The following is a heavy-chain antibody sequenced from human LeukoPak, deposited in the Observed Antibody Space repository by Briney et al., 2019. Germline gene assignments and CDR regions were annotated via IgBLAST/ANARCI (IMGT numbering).Heavy chain of an antibody. CDR1: GGSISGYY. D-gene: IGHD6-19*01. CDR3: ASMDSSGWPFDY. V-gene: IGHV4-59*01. Sequence: PSETLSLTCTVSGGSISGYYWSWIRQPPGKGLEWIGYIYYIVSINYNPSLKSRVTISVATSKNQFSLKLSSVTAADTAVYYCASMDSSGWPFDYWGQGTLVTVSS. CDR2: IYYIVSI. J-gene: IGHJ4*02.